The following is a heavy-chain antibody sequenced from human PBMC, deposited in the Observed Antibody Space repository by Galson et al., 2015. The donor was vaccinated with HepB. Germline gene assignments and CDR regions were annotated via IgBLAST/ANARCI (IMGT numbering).Heavy chain of an antibody. J-gene: IGHJ4*02. CDR1: GGSFSGYY. D-gene: IGHD2-21*02. V-gene: IGHV4-34*10. CDR3: ARSTIVVVTVFDY. CDR2: INHSGST. Sequence: QVQLQESGPGLVKPSETLSLTCAVYGGSFSGYYWSWIRQPPGKGLEWIGEINHSGSTNYNPSLKSRVTISVDTSKNQFSLKLSSVTAADTAVYYCARSTIVVVTVFDYWGQGTLVTVSS.